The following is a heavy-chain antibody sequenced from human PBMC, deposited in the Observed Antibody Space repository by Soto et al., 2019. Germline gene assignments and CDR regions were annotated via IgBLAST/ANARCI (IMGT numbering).Heavy chain of an antibody. J-gene: IGHJ5*02. CDR3: ARHGYCSSTSCYGSWFDP. CDR1: GGSISSSSYY. CDR2: IYYSGST. V-gene: IGHV4-39*01. Sequence: QLQLQESGPGLVKPSETLSLTCTVSGGSISSSSYYWGWIRQPPGKGLEWIGSIYYSGSTYYNPSLKSRVTISVDTSKNQFSLKLSSVTAADTAVYYCARHGYCSSTSCYGSWFDPWGQGTLVTVSS. D-gene: IGHD2-2*03.